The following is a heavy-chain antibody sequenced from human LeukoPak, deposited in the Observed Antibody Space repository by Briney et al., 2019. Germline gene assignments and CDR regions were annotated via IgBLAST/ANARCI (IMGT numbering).Heavy chain of an antibody. CDR2: IYTSGST. CDR3: ARGIYCSSTSCYYYYYYMDV. Sequence: PSETLSLTCTVSGGSISSYYWSWIRQPAGKGPEWIGRIYTSGSTNYNPSLKSRVTMSVDTSKNQLSLKLSSVTAADTAVYYCARGIYCSSTSCYYYYYYMDVWGKGTTVTVSS. V-gene: IGHV4-4*07. J-gene: IGHJ6*03. CDR1: GGSISSYY. D-gene: IGHD2-2*01.